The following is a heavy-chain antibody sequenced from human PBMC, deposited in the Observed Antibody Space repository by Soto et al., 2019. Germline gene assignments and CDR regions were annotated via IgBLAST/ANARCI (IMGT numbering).Heavy chain of an antibody. CDR1: GFTFSSYA. CDR3: ARARYCSGGSCRNYMDV. D-gene: IGHD2-15*01. CDR2: ISSNGGST. Sequence: GGSLRLSCAASGFTFSSYAMHWVRQAPGKGLEYVSAISSNGGSTYYANSVKGRFTISRDNSKNTLYLQMGSLRAEDMAVYYCARARYCSGGSCRNYMDVWGKGTTVTVSS. V-gene: IGHV3-64*01. J-gene: IGHJ6*03.